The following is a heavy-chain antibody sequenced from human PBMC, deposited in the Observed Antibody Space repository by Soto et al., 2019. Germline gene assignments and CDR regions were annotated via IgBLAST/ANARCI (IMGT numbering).Heavy chain of an antibody. D-gene: IGHD2-2*01. V-gene: IGHV1-46*03. CDR3: ARVSTYEGLVPAAPHLGYYYMDF. CDR2: INPSGGST. J-gene: IGHJ6*03. Sequence: ASVKVSCKASGYTFTSSYMHWVRQAPGQGLEWMGIINPSGGSTSYAQKFQGRVTMTRDTSTSTVYMELSSLRSEDTAVYYCARVSTYEGLVPAAPHLGYYYMDFWGKGTTVTVS. CDR1: GYTFTSSY.